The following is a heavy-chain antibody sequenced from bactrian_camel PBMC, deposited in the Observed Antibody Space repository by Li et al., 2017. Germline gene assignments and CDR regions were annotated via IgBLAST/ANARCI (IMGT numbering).Heavy chain of an antibody. D-gene: IGHD3*01. Sequence: HVQLVESGGGRVQAGGSLRLSCAASRDFNSERCMGWFRRAPGKEREGVAAIDTGDGSTYYLNSVEGRFTIAHDNAKNTLYLQMNSLKPEDTAMYYCAAAVGLPDLLRVGYLSARHYNYWGQGTQVTV. CDR1: RDFNSERC. CDR3: AAAVGLPDLLRVGYLSARHYNY. V-gene: IGHV3S54*01. CDR2: IDTGDGST. J-gene: IGHJ4*01.